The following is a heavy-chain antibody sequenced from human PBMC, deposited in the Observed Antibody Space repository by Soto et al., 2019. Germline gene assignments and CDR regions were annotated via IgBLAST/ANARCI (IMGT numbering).Heavy chain of an antibody. CDR2: ITSDGSAT. Sequence: PGGSLRLSCAASGFNFNTFWMHWVRQRPGKGLEWVARITSDGSATNYADSVKGRFFISRDNVKNTLVLQMDSLRPEDTSVYYCERARAWHTFDRWGQGTLVTVSS. J-gene: IGHJ5*02. V-gene: IGHV3-74*01. CDR1: GFNFNTFW. CDR3: ERARAWHTFDR.